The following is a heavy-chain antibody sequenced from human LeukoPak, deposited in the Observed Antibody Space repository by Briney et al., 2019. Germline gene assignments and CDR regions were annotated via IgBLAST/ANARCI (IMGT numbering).Heavy chain of an antibody. D-gene: IGHD1-26*01. Sequence: GESLKISCEASEDTFNNYWIAWVRQVPGKGLEWVGIIFPGDSDTRYSPSLQGHVTISADKSVSPAYLQWGSLKASDSAMYYCVRDRSGRYAFDIWGLGTRVTVSS. CDR1: EDTFNNYW. J-gene: IGHJ3*02. V-gene: IGHV5-51*01. CDR2: IFPGDSDT. CDR3: VRDRSGRYAFDI.